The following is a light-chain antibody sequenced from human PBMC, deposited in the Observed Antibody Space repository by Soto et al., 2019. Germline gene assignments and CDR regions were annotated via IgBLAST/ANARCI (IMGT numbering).Light chain of an antibody. CDR1: QSVSSSY. Sequence: IVLTQSPGTLSLSPGERATLXXXXSQSVSSSYLAWYQQKPGQAPRLLIYGASSRATGIPDRFSGSGSGTDFTLTISRLEPEDFAVYYCQQYGSSPWTFGQGTKVDIK. J-gene: IGKJ1*01. CDR3: QQYGSSPWT. V-gene: IGKV3-20*01. CDR2: GAS.